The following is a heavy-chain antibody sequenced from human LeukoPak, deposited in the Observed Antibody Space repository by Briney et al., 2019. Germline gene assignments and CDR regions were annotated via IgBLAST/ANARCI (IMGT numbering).Heavy chain of an antibody. J-gene: IGHJ4*02. CDR3: ARGRVRGVGIDY. CDR2: ISSSSNYL. D-gene: IGHD3-10*01. V-gene: IGHV3-21*01. Sequence: PGGSLRLSCAASGFTFSGYTVNWVRQAPGKGLEWVSSISSSSNYLYYADSVKGRFTISRDDAKNSLYLQMNSLRAEDTAVYYCARGRVRGVGIDYWGQGTLVTVSS. CDR1: GFTFSGYT.